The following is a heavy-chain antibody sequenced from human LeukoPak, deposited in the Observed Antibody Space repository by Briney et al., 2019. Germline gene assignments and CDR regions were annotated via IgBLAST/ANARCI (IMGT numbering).Heavy chain of an antibody. Sequence: SETLSLTCAVSGYSISSGYYGGWIRQPPGKGLEWIGSIYYSGTTYYNPSLKSRVTISVDTSKNQFSLKLSSVTAADTAVYYCAREGTARPLDYWGQGTLVTVSS. CDR2: IYYSGTT. D-gene: IGHD6-6*01. CDR3: AREGTARPLDY. J-gene: IGHJ4*02. V-gene: IGHV4-38-2*02. CDR1: GYSISSGYY.